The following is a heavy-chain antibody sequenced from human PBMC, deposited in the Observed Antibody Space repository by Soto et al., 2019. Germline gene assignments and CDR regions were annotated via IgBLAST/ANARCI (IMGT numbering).Heavy chain of an antibody. D-gene: IGHD2-2*01. V-gene: IGHV4-59*01. J-gene: IGHJ4*02. CDR3: GRYAGYVDS. CDR1: GGSISSSY. CDR2: IYYRGST. Sequence: QVQLQESGPGLVKPSETLSLICTVSGGSISSSYWSWLRQPPGRGLEWIGDIYYRGSTNYNPSLEFRVAISIDPSQSQCSLKVSSVIDADTAGYYCGRYAGYVDSWGQVTMVTVSS.